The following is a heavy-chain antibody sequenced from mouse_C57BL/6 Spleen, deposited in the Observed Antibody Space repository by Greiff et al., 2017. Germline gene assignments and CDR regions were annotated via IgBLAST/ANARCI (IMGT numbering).Heavy chain of an antibody. CDR1: GYTFTSYW. CDR3: ARGGIGYDDDYAMDY. CDR2: INPSNGGT. Sequence: QVQLKESGTELVKPGASVKLSCKASGYTFTSYWMHWVKQRPGQGLEWIGNINPSNGGTNYNEKFKSKATLTVDKSSSTAYMQLSSLTSEDSAVYYCARGGIGYDDDYAMDYWGQGTSVTVSS. D-gene: IGHD2-2*01. J-gene: IGHJ4*01. V-gene: IGHV1-53*01.